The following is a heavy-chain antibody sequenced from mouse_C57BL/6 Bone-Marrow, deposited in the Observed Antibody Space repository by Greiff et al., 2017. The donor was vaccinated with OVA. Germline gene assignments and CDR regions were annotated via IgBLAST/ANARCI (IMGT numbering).Heavy chain of an antibody. CDR3: GREVPYGSSHTEDFDV. D-gene: IGHD1-1*01. CDR2: ISDGGSYT. Sequence: EVHLVESGGGLVKPGGSLKLSCAASGFTFSSYAMSWVRQTPEKRLEWVATISDGGSYTYYPDNVKGRFTISRDNAKHNLYLQMSHLKSEDTAMYYGGREVPYGSSHTEDFDVWGTGTTVTVSS. CDR1: GFTFSSYA. V-gene: IGHV5-4*01. J-gene: IGHJ1*03.